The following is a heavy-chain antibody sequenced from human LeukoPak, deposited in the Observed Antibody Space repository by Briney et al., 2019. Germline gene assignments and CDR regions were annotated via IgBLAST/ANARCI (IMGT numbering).Heavy chain of an antibody. CDR2: IYPSDSDT. CDR3: ARLTAVVTFDY. J-gene: IGHJ4*02. CDR1: GYRFTSNW. D-gene: IGHD4-23*01. Sequence: GGSLQISCKGSGYRFTSNWIGGVRQMPGKGLEGMGVIYPSDSDTRYSPSFQGQVTISADKSISTAYLQWRSLKVSDSAMYYCARLTAVVTFDYWGQGTLVTVSS. V-gene: IGHV5-51*01.